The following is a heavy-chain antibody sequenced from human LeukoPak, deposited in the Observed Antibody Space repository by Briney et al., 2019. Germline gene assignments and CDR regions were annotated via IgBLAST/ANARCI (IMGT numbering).Heavy chain of an antibody. CDR3: ARHFGGYYFDV. Sequence: PSETLSLTCTLSGGSISTYFWSWIRQPPGKGLEWIGYIYYSGSTNYSPSLESRVTIFVDTTKNQFSLKLSSVSAADTAVYYCARHFGGYYFDVWGQGVRVTVSS. CDR1: GGSISTYF. V-gene: IGHV4-59*08. D-gene: IGHD3-3*01. CDR2: IYYSGST. J-gene: IGHJ4*02.